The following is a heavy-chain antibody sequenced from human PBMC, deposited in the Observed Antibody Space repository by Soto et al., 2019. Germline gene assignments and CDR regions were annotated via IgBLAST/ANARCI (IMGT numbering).Heavy chain of an antibody. CDR1: GFTFTNYA. CDR2: LSPSGADT. V-gene: IGHV3-23*01. J-gene: IGHJ3*01. CDR3: TRRGGDSGWGAFDV. Sequence: PGGSLRLSCAVSGFTFTNYAMTWVRQAPGKGLEWVSTLSPSGADTYYADSVKGRFTISRDISKNTLFLQMNSLRAEDTAVYFCTRRGGDSGWGAFDVWGQGTMVTVSS. D-gene: IGHD4-17*01.